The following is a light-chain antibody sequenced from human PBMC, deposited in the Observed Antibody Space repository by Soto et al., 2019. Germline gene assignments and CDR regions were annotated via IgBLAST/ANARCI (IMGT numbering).Light chain of an antibody. CDR2: DVT. Sequence: QSALTQPPSVSGSPGQSVTISCTVTSSDVGDYEHVSWYQQAPGTAPKLIIFDVTNRPSGVPDRFSGSKSGNTPSLTIFGLQAEDEADYYCSLYTSSSTGVFGGGTKLTVL. CDR3: SLYTSSSTGV. V-gene: IGLV2-18*01. J-gene: IGLJ3*02. CDR1: SSDVGDYEH.